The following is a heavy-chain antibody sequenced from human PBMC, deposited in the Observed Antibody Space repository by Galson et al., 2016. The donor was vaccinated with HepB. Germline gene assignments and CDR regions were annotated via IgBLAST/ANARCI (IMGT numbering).Heavy chain of an antibody. J-gene: IGHJ2*01. CDR3: ARGRVGSTGKKDY. CDR1: GYIFTSYG. D-gene: IGHD1-26*01. CDR2: ISPSNGNT. V-gene: IGHV1-18*01. Sequence: SVKVSCKASGYIFTSYGITWVRQAPGQGLEWMGCISPSNGNTNYAQKFQGRLTMTTDTSTNTAYMELRSLRSDDTAVYYCARGRVGSTGKKDYWGRGTLVTVSS.